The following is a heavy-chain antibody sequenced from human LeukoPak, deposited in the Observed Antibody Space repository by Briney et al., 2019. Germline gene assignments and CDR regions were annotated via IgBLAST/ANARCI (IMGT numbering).Heavy chain of an antibody. V-gene: IGHV1-2*06. CDR3: ARRPDGDQPDRDL. CDR1: GYTFTGYY. D-gene: IGHD4-17*01. CDR2: INPNSGGT. J-gene: IGHJ5*02. Sequence: ASVKVSCKPSGYTFTGYYMHWVRQAPAQGREWMGRINPNSGGTNYAQKSQGRVTMTRETSISTAYRELSRLRCDDPAEKHRARRPDGDQPDRDLWGEGTLVTVSS.